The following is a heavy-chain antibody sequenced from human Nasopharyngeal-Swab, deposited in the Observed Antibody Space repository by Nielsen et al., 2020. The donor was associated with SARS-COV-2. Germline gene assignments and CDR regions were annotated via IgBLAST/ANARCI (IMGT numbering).Heavy chain of an antibody. Sequence: GESLKISCAASGFTFSSYTIHWVRQAPGKGLEWAAVISYDASDKYYADSVKGRFTLSRDNSKSTVYLQMNSLRPEDTAVYYCARDRPHWGCDYWGQGTLVTVSS. CDR3: ARDRPHWGCDY. CDR2: ISYDASDK. V-gene: IGHV3-30*04. CDR1: GFTFSSYT. D-gene: IGHD3-16*01. J-gene: IGHJ4*02.